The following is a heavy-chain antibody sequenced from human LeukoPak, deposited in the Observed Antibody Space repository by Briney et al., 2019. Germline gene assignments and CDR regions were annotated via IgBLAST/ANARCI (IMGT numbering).Heavy chain of an antibody. J-gene: IGHJ6*02. V-gene: IGHV3-66*04. CDR3: ARLVGYCSSTSCLPDYYYGMDV. CDR1: GFTVSSNY. D-gene: IGHD2-2*01. CDR2: IYSGGST. Sequence: PGGSLRLSCAASGFTVSSNYMSWVRQAPGKGLEWVSVIYSGGSTYYADSVKGRFTISRDNSKNTLYLQMNSLRAEDTAVYYCARLVGYCSSTSCLPDYYYGMDVWGQGTTVTVSS.